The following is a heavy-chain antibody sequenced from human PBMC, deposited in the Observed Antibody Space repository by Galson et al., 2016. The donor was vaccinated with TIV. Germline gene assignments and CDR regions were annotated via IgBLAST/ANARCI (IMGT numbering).Heavy chain of an antibody. Sequence: VKVSCKASGYIFINYYIHWVRQAPGQGLEWLGWFNPDSGATQYAQKFQGRVTMTRDTSISTAYIELRRLISDDTAVYYCARVNWARAFDYWGQGTQVTDSS. CDR3: ARVNWARAFDY. V-gene: IGHV1-2*02. J-gene: IGHJ4*02. CDR1: GYIFINYY. CDR2: FNPDSGAT. D-gene: IGHD7-27*01.